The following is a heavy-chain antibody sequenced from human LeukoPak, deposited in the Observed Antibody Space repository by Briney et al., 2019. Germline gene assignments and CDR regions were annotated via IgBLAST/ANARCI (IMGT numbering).Heavy chain of an antibody. CDR2: INPNSGGT. D-gene: IGHD3-10*01. CDR1: GYTFTGYY. CDR3: ARMFTMVRGGPNWFDP. Sequence: ASVKVSCKASGYTFTGYYMHWVRQAPGQGLEWMGWINPNSGGTNYAQKFQGRVTMTRDTSISTAYMELSRLRSDDTAVYYCARMFTMVRGGPNWFDPWGQGTLVTVSS. J-gene: IGHJ5*02. V-gene: IGHV1-2*02.